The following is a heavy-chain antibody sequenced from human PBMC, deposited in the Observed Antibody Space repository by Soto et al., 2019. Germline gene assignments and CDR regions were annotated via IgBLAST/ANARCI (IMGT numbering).Heavy chain of an antibody. CDR1: GFTFSSYS. J-gene: IGHJ4*02. D-gene: IGHD6-19*01. CDR2: ISSSSSYI. V-gene: IGHV3-21*01. CDR3: ARDFRIAVAGTNFDY. Sequence: EVQLVESGGGLVKPGGSLRLSCAASGFTFSSYSMIWVRQAPGKGLEWVSSISSSSSYIYYADSVKGRFTISRDNAKNSLYLQMNSLRAEDTAVYYCARDFRIAVAGTNFDYWGQGTLVTVSS.